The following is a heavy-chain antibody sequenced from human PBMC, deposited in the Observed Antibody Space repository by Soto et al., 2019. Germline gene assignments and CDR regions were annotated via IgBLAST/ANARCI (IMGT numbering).Heavy chain of an antibody. V-gene: IGHV1-18*04. Sequence: QVQLVQSGAEVKKLGASLTVSFNASVYTFSRHVITWVRQTPGQGLEWMARSCNTKYAEKFQGRLTLTTNPSTRTAYMELRSLRSDDTAVYYCARGADDFSSGYYYEYWGQGTLVTVSS. D-gene: IGHD3-3*01. CDR2: SCNT. CDR3: ARGADDFSSGYYYEY. J-gene: IGHJ4*02. CDR1: VYTFSRHV.